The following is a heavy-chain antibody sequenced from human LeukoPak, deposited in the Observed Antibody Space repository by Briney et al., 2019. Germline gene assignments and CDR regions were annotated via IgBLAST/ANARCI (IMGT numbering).Heavy chain of an antibody. CDR2: IKQDGSEK. Sequence: PGGSLRLSCAASGFTFTGYWMNWVRQAPGKGLEWVANIKQDGSEKYYVDSVKGRFTISRDNAKNSLYLQMSSLRAEDTAVYYCVKEAKYYYDSSGYYAIPDFDYWGQGTLVTVSS. D-gene: IGHD3-22*01. CDR1: GFTFTGYW. CDR3: VKEAKYYYDSSGYYAIPDFDY. V-gene: IGHV3-7*01. J-gene: IGHJ4*02.